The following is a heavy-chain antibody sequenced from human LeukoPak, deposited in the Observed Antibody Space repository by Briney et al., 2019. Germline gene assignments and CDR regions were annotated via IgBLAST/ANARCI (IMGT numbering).Heavy chain of an antibody. CDR1: SYSFNTFG. CDR3: ARDVGVSGLLLDFDY. CDR2: ISPYNGKT. Sequence: GASVKVSCTTSSYSFNTFGLTWVRQAPGQGLEWLGWISPYNGKTNYAPKVQGRVTLTTDTSARTAYMELRSLRSDDTAVYYCARDVGVSGLLLDFDYWGQGTLVTVSS. V-gene: IGHV1-18*01. D-gene: IGHD2-21*01. J-gene: IGHJ4*02.